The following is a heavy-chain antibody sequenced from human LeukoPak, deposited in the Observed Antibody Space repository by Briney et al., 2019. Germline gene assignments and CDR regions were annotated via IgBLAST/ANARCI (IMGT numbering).Heavy chain of an antibody. CDR1: GYTFTSYA. CDR2: INPNSGGT. J-gene: IGHJ4*02. D-gene: IGHD2-21*02. V-gene: IGHV1-2*02. Sequence: ASVKVSCKASGYTFTSYAMNWVRQAPGQGLEWMGWINPNSGGTNYAQKFQGRVTMTRDTSISTAYMELSRLRSDDTAVYYCARDRRPSTASLSYWGQGTLVTVSS. CDR3: ARDRRPSTASLSY.